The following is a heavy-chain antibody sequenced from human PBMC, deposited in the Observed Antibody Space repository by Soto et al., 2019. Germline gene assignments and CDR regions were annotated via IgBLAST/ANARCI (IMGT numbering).Heavy chain of an antibody. V-gene: IGHV3-48*01. CDR2: ISLSSSTI. CDR3: ARDSRNYYYYMDL. Sequence: EVQLVESGGGLVQPGGSLRLSCAASGFTFSSYNMNWVRQAPGKGREWISDISLSSSTIFYAHSVKGRFTISRDNAKNQLYLQMNSLGAEDTGVYYCARDSRNYYYYMDLWGKGTTVTVSS. J-gene: IGHJ6*03. CDR1: GFTFSSYN.